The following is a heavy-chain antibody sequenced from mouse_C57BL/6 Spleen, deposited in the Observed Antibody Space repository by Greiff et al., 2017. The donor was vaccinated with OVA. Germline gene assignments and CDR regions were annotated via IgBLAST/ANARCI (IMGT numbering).Heavy chain of an antibody. Sequence: QVQLQQSGPELVKPGASVKISCKASGYAFSSSWMNWVKQRPGKGLEWIGRIYPGDGDTNYNGKFKGKATLTADKSSSTAYMQLSSLTSEDSAVYFCARSYDGYPYYFDYWGQGTTLTVSS. CDR3: ARSYDGYPYYFDY. D-gene: IGHD2-3*01. CDR1: GYAFSSSW. V-gene: IGHV1-82*01. CDR2: IYPGDGDT. J-gene: IGHJ2*01.